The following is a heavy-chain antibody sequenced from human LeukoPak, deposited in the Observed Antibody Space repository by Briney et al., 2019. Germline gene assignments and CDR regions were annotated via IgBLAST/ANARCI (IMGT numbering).Heavy chain of an antibody. Sequence: VGSLRLSCAASGFTFSDYYMSWIRQAPGKGLEWVSYISSSGSTIYYADSVKGRFTISRDNAKNSLYLQMNSLRAEDTAVYYCASDIAPRFCSGGSCPPPRDAFDIWGQGTMVTVSS. CDR2: ISSSGSTI. D-gene: IGHD2-15*01. V-gene: IGHV3-11*04. CDR3: ASDIAPRFCSGGSCPPPRDAFDI. J-gene: IGHJ3*02. CDR1: GFTFSDYY.